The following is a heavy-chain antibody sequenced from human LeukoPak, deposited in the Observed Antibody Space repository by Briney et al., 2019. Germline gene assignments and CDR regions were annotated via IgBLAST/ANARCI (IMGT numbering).Heavy chain of an antibody. D-gene: IGHD3-10*01. Sequence: ASETLSLTCAVYGGSFSGYYWSWNRQPPGKGLEWIGEINHIGSTNYNPSLKSRVTISVDTSKDQFSLKLSSVTAADTAVYYCASFSGHNWFDPWGQGTLVTVSS. V-gene: IGHV4-34*01. CDR1: GGSFSGYY. CDR2: INHIGST. J-gene: IGHJ5*02. CDR3: ASFSGHNWFDP.